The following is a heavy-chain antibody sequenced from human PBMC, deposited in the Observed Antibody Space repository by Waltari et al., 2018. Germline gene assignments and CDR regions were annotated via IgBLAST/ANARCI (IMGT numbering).Heavy chain of an antibody. CDR1: GFTFGDYA. J-gene: IGHJ4*02. CDR3: TRDRYYYDSSGYYYFDY. CDR2: IRSKAYSGTT. Sequence: EVQLVESGGGLVQPGRSLRLSCTASGFTFGDYAMSWVRQAPGKGLEWVGFIRSKAYSGTTEYAASVKGRFTISRDDSKSIAYLQMNSLKTEDTAVYYCTRDRYYYDSSGYYYFDYWGQGTLVTVSS. D-gene: IGHD3-22*01. V-gene: IGHV3-49*04.